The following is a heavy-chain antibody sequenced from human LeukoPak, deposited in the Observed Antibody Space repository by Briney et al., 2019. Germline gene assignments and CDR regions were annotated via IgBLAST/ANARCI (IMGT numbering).Heavy chain of an antibody. Sequence: GGSLRLSCAASGFSFSAYWMTWVRQAPGTGLEWVANINPAGTETYYVDPVKGRFTISRDNAKNLLYLQMNSLRAEDTAVYYCARFGYVAAVDLWGQGTLVTVSS. CDR2: INPAGTET. CDR3: ARFGYVAAVDL. V-gene: IGHV3-7*01. D-gene: IGHD2-15*01. CDR1: GFSFSAYW. J-gene: IGHJ4*02.